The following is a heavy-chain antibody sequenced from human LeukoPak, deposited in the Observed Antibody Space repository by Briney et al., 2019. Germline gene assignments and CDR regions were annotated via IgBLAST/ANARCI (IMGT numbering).Heavy chain of an antibody. D-gene: IGHD3-10*01. Sequence: GRSLRLSCAASGFAFNTYAMHWVRQAPGQGLEWVALIWHDGSHKFYSNSVGGQFTISRDNSKNTVSLQMNNLRPEDTAVYYCAREIFGSGSYPEFWGQGTLVTVS. J-gene: IGHJ4*02. V-gene: IGHV3-33*01. CDR2: IWHDGSHK. CDR1: GFAFNTYA. CDR3: AREIFGSGSYPEF.